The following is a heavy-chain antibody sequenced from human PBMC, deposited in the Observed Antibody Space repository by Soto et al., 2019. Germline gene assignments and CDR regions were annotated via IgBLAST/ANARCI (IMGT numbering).Heavy chain of an antibody. CDR3: AHAGDYDLLTFDH. V-gene: IGHV2-5*02. CDR1: GFSLSTSGVG. D-gene: IGHD4-17*01. CDR2: IYWDDDK. Sequence: SGPTLVNPTQTLTLTCTFSGFSLSTSGVGVAWIRQPPGKALEWLALIYWDDDKRYSPSLKDRLAISKGTSSNQVVLTITNMDPGDTATYFCAHAGDYDLLTFDHWGPGTLVTVSS. J-gene: IGHJ4*02.